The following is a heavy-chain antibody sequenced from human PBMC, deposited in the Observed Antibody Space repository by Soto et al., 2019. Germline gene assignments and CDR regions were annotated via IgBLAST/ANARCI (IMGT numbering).Heavy chain of an antibody. CDR3: ARDAFCGSGTCRVGHWFDP. CDR2: VNHRGSA. J-gene: IGHJ5*02. D-gene: IGHD2-21*01. CDR1: GGPFSGVY. V-gene: IGHV4-34*01. Sequence: PXGTLSLTCAVSGGPFSGVYWSWIRQPPGKGLERIGGVNHRGSANYNPSLESRVTMSVDTSKNQFSLKLTSVTAADSAVYYCARDAFCGSGTCRVGHWFDPWGQGTLVTVSS.